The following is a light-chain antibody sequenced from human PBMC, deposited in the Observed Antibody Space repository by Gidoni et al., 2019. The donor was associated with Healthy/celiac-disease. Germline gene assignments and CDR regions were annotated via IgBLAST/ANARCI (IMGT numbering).Light chain of an antibody. Sequence: SYVLTQPPAVSVAPGKTARITCGGNNIGSKSVHWYQQQPGQAPVLVVYDDSDRPSGIPERFSGSNSGNTATLTISRVEAGDEADYYCQVWASSSDHPGVFGGGTKLTVL. CDR1: NIGSKS. J-gene: IGLJ3*02. V-gene: IGLV3-21*03. CDR3: QVWASSSDHPGV. CDR2: DDS.